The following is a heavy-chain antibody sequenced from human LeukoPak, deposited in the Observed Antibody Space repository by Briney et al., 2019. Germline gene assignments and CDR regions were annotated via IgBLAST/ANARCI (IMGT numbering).Heavy chain of an antibody. CDR1: GFTFSSYS. Sequence: GGSLRLSCAASGFTFSSYSMNWVRQAPGKGLEWVSYISSSSSTIYYADSVKGRFTISRDNAKNSLYLQMNSLRAEDTAVYYCARAGSRGIAASYGMDVWGQGTTVTVSS. CDR2: ISSSSSTI. D-gene: IGHD6-13*01. V-gene: IGHV3-48*04. CDR3: ARAGSRGIAASYGMDV. J-gene: IGHJ6*02.